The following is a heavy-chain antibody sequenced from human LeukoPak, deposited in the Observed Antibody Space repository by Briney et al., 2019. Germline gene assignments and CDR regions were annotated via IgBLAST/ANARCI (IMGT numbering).Heavy chain of an antibody. CDR3: ARSVSAYAGRGWFDP. CDR1: GGSIRSLGYS. CDR2: MYYTGTT. D-gene: IGHD5-12*01. Sequence: SETLSLTCSVSGGSIRSLGYSWGWIRQPPGKGLEWVASMYYTGTTYYNPSLKSRVTMSVDTSKDQFSLNLTSVTAADTAVFYCARSVSAYAGRGWFDPWGQGTLVTVSS. J-gene: IGHJ5*02. V-gene: IGHV4-39*07.